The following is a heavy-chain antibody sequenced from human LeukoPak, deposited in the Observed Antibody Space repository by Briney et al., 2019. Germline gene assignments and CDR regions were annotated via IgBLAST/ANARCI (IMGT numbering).Heavy chain of an antibody. CDR2: IYPGDSDT. J-gene: IGHJ6*03. CDR3: ARRPYRSSWNMDV. Sequence: GESLKISCKGSGYSFTNYWIGWVRQMPGKGLEWMGIIYPGDSDTRYSPSFQGQVTISADKSISTAYLQWSSLKASDTAMYYCARRPYRSSWNMDVWGKGTTVTVSS. D-gene: IGHD6-13*01. V-gene: IGHV5-51*01. CDR1: GYSFTNYW.